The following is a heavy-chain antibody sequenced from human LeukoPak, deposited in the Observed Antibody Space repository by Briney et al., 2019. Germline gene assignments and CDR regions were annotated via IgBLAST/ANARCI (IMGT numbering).Heavy chain of an antibody. D-gene: IGHD3-22*01. CDR1: EFTFSSYS. V-gene: IGHV3-9*01. CDR2: ISWNSGSI. Sequence: QTGGSLRLSCAASEFTFSSYSMNWVRQAPGKGLEWVSGISWNSGSIGYADSVKGRFTISRDNAKNSLYLQMNSLRAEDTALYYCARGPNYNYDSSGHYLYGMDVWGQGTAVTVSS. CDR3: ARGPNYNYDSSGHYLYGMDV. J-gene: IGHJ6*02.